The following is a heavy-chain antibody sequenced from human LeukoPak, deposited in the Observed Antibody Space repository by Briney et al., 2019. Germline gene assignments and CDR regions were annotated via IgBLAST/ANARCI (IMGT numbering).Heavy chain of an antibody. CDR1: GGSNSTYY. D-gene: IGHD3-22*01. Sequence: SETLSLTCTVSGGSNSTYYWTWIRQPPGKGLEWIGFSHYSGSTNYNPSLKSRVTISVDTSKNQFSLKLNSVTAADTAVYYCARAPRGESDAASGFYGVDVWGQGTTVTVSS. CDR2: SHYSGST. CDR3: ARAPRGESDAASGFYGVDV. V-gene: IGHV4-59*01. J-gene: IGHJ6*02.